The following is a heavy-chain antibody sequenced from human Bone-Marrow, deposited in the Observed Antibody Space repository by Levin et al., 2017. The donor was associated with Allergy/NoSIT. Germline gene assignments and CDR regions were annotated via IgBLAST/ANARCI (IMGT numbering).Heavy chain of an antibody. CDR3: ARTGYCSGGICSRPFDY. V-gene: IGHV1-46*01. D-gene: IGHD2-8*02. CDR2: INPYGGST. Sequence: EASVKVSCKASGYTFTDYYLHWVRQAPGQGLEWMAIINPYGGSTTYAHKFQGRVSMTRDTSTSTVYMELSRLRSEDTAIYYCARTGYCSGGICSRPFDYWGQGTLVTVSS. CDR1: GYTFTDYY. J-gene: IGHJ4*02.